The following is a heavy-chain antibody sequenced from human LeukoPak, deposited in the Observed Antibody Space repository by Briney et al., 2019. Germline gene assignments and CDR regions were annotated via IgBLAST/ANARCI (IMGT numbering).Heavy chain of an antibody. J-gene: IGHJ5*02. CDR2: ISYDGSNK. CDR1: GFTFSSYA. D-gene: IGHD5-24*01. Sequence: SLRLSCAASGFTFSSYAMHWVRQAPGKGLEWVAVISYDGSNKYYADSVKGRFTISRDNSKNTLYLQMNSLRAEDTAVYYCARDRGRDGYNENANWFDPWGQGTLVTVSS. V-gene: IGHV3-30-3*01. CDR3: ARDRGRDGYNENANWFDP.